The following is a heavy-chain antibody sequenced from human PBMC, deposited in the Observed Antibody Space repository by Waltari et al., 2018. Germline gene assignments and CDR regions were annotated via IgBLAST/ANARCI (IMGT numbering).Heavy chain of an antibody. Sequence: EVQLVESGGGLVQPGGSLRLSCAASGFTFSNCWMSWVRQAPGKGLEWVANIKQDGSGNDYVGSVKGRFTISRDNAKNSLFLQMNSLRAEDTAVYYCAKMVRGGFDYWGQGTLVTVSS. D-gene: IGHD3-10*01. V-gene: IGHV3-7*02. CDR3: AKMVRGGFDY. J-gene: IGHJ4*02. CDR2: IKQDGSGN. CDR1: GFTFSNCW.